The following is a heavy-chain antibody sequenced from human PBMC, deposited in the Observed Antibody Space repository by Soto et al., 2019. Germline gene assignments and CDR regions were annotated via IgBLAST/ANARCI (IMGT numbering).Heavy chain of an antibody. CDR1: GYTFTNYW. V-gene: IGHV5-51*01. CDR2: IYPVDSDT. J-gene: IGHJ6*02. Sequence: VESLKISCKGSGYTFTNYWIGWVRQMPGKGLEWTGIIYPVDSDTKYNPSFQGQVTISADKSITTTYLRWTSLKASDTAIYYCAASLFYYGTEVWGQGTTVNVSS. CDR3: AASLFYYGTEV.